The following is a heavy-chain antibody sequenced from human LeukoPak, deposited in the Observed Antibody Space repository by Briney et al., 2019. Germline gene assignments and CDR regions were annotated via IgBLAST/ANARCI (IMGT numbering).Heavy chain of an antibody. Sequence: PGGSLRLSCAASGFTFSSYAMSWVRQAPGKGLEYVSAINNNGGSTYYANSVKGRFTISRDNSKNTLYLQMGSLRAEDMAVYYCARDQYYYDRWGQGTLVTVSS. CDR3: ARDQYYYDR. V-gene: IGHV3-64*01. D-gene: IGHD3-22*01. CDR1: GFTFSSYA. J-gene: IGHJ4*02. CDR2: INNNGGST.